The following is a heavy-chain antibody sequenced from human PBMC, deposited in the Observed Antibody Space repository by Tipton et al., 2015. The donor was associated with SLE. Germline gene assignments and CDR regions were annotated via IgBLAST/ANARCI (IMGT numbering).Heavy chain of an antibody. J-gene: IGHJ2*01. Sequence: GSLRLSCAASGFTFSNYAMTWVRQAPGRGLEWVSTICGSSGCTYYADSVKGRFTISRDNSENTLSLQLNSLRAEDTARYYCAKEMASGYWYFDLWGRGTLVTVSS. V-gene: IGHV3-23*01. CDR3: AKEMASGYWYFDL. D-gene: IGHD5-24*01. CDR1: GFTFSNYA. CDR2: ICGSSGCT.